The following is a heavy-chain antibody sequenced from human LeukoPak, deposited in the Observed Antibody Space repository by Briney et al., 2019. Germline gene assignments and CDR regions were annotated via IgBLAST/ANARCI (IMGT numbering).Heavy chain of an antibody. J-gene: IGHJ6*03. V-gene: IGHV3-7*01. D-gene: IGHD5-18*01. Sequence: PGGSLRLSCAASGFTFSSYWMSWVRQAPGKGLEWVANIKQDGSEKYYVDSVKGRFTISRDNAKNSLYLQMNSLRAEDTAVYYCARVHSQARYYYYYYMDVWGKGTTVTVSS. CDR2: IKQDGSEK. CDR3: ARVHSQARYYYYYYMDV. CDR1: GFTFSSYW.